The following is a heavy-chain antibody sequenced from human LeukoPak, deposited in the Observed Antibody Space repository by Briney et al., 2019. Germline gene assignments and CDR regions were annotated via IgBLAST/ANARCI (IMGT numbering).Heavy chain of an antibody. CDR1: GFTFSSYA. J-gene: IGHJ4*02. V-gene: IGHV3-30-3*01. D-gene: IGHD3-22*01. CDR3: ARPLQTYYYDSSGYFPFGY. CDR2: ISYDGYNK. Sequence: GGSLRLSCAASGFTFSSYAMHWVRQAPGKGLEGVAVISYDGYNKDYAESVKGRFTISRDNSKNTLYLQMNSLRAQDTAVYCCARPLQTYYYDSSGYFPFGYWGQGTLVTVSS.